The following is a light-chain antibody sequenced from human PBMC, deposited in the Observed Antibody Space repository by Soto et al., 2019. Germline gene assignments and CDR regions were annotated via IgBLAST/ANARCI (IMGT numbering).Light chain of an antibody. CDR3: QQYDSYLMWT. Sequence: DIQMPQSPSTLSASVGDRVIITCRASQSVSNWLAWYQHKPGKAPKLLISDASSLESGVPSRFSGSGSGTEFTLTISGLQPDDLATYYCQQYDSYLMWTVGQGTKVDI. CDR1: QSVSNW. CDR2: DAS. J-gene: IGKJ1*01. V-gene: IGKV1-5*01.